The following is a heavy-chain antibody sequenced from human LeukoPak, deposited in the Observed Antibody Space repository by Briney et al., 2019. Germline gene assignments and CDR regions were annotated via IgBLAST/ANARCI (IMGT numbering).Heavy chain of an antibody. J-gene: IGHJ4*02. D-gene: IGHD2-21*02. V-gene: IGHV3-43*01. Sequence: PGGSLRLSCAASGFTFDDHTMYWVRQAPGKGLEWVSLINWRGHTFYADSVKGRFTISRDNSRNSVFLQMNSLRPEDTALYHCAKEVDCPSDCLFFHSWGQGTLVTVSS. CDR3: AKEVDCPSDCLFFHS. CDR2: INWRGHT. CDR1: GFTFDDHT.